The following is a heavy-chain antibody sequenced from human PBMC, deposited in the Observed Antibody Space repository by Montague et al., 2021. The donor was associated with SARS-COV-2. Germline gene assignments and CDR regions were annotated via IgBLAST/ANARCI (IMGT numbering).Heavy chain of an antibody. J-gene: IGHJ3*02. D-gene: IGHD2-15*01. V-gene: IGHV5-10-1*01. CDR1: GYSFTSYW. CDR2: IDPSDSYT. Sequence: QSGAEVKKPGESLRISCKGTGYSFTSYWISWVRQMPGKGLEWMGRIDPSDSYTTYSPSFQGHVTISADKSISTAYLQWSSLKASDTAMYYCALGQYCSGGSCYPLGAFDIWGQGTMVTVSS. CDR3: ALGQYCSGGSCYPLGAFDI.